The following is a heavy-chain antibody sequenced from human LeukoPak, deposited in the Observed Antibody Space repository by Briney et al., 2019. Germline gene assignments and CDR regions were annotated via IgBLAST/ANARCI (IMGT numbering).Heavy chain of an antibody. CDR3: ARVVIAAAGIDYYYYGMDV. CDR1: GGTFSSYA. J-gene: IGHJ6*02. Sequence: ASVKVSCKASGGTFSSYAISWVRQAPGQGLEWMGGVIPIFGTANYAQKFQGRVTITADESTSTAYMELSSLRSEDTAMYYCARVVIAAAGIDYYYYGMDVWGQGTTVTVSS. D-gene: IGHD6-13*01. V-gene: IGHV1-69*01. CDR2: VIPIFGTA.